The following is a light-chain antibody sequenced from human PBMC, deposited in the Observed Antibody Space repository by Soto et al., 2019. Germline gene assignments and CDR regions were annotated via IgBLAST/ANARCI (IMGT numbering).Light chain of an antibody. Sequence: QSALTQPASVSGSPGQSITISCTGTSNDVGRYNLVSWYQQHPGKAPKLMIYEGSKRPSGVSNRFSGSKSGNTVSLTISGLQAEDEADYYCCSYVGSTTSGVFGGGTKLTVL. J-gene: IGLJ2*01. V-gene: IGLV2-23*01. CDR1: SNDVGRYNL. CDR3: CSYVGSTTSGV. CDR2: EGS.